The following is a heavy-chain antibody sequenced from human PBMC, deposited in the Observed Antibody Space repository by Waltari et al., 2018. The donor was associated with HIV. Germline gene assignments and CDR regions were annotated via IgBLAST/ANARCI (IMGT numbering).Heavy chain of an antibody. CDR1: GFTFSNYD. CDR2: LGTAGDT. D-gene: IGHD3-22*01. CDR3: ARGLRYDSSGYNYDDAFDI. V-gene: IGHV3-13*01. Sequence: EVHLVESGGGLVQPGGSLRLSCAASGFTFSNYDMHWVRQATGKGLGWVLALGTAGDTYYAGSVKGRFTISRENAKNSLYLQMNSLRAEDTAVYYCARGLRYDSSGYNYDDAFDIWGQGTMVTVSS. J-gene: IGHJ3*02.